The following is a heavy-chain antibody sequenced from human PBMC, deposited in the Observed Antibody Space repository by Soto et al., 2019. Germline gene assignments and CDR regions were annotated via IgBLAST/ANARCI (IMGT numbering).Heavy chain of an antibody. CDR1: GGSISSYY. CDR3: ARRYGGNLDY. Sequence: QVQLQESGPGLVKPSETLSLTCTVSGGSISSYYWSWIRQPPGKGLEWIGYINYSGSTNYNPSLTSXVXIXXDTSKNQFSLKLSSVTAADTAVYYCARRYGGNLDYWGQGTLVTVSS. CDR2: INYSGST. V-gene: IGHV4-59*08. J-gene: IGHJ4*02. D-gene: IGHD1-26*01.